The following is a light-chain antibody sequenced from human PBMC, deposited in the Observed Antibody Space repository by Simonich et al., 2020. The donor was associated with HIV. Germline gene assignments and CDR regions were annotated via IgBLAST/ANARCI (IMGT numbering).Light chain of an antibody. CDR1: QSVSSSF. Sequence: DIVMTQSPGTLSLSPGERATLSCRASQSVSSSFLAWYQQNPGQAPRLLIYGAFSRATGIPDRFSGSGSGTDFTLTISRLEPEDFAVYYCQQYGSSPTFGQGTKLEIK. J-gene: IGKJ2*01. V-gene: IGKV3-20*01. CDR2: GAF. CDR3: QQYGSSPT.